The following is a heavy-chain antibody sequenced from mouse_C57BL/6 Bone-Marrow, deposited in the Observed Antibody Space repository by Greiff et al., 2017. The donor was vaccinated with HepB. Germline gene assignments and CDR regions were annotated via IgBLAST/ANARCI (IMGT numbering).Heavy chain of an antibody. Sequence: DVKLQESGPGLAKPSQTLSLTCSVTGYSITSDYWNWIRKFPGNKLEYMGYISYSGSTFYNPSLKSRISITRDTSKNQYYLQLNSVTTEDTATYYCARCGPHYYGSFDYRGQGTTRTVSS. V-gene: IGHV3-8*01. CDR3: ARCGPHYYGSFDY. D-gene: IGHD1-1*01. CDR2: ISYSGST. CDR1: GYSITSDY. J-gene: IGHJ2*01.